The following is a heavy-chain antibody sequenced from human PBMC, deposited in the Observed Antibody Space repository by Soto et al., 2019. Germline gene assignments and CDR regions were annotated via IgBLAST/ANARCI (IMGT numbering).Heavy chain of an antibody. Sequence: PGGFLRLSCAASGFTFSSCAMSWVRQGPGKGLEWVSYISSSSSTIFYTDYVKGRFTISRDNAKNSLYLQMNNLRAEDTVLYYCSKDRAPPTMVRVYGMDVWGQGTTVTVSS. V-gene: IGHV3-48*01. CDR1: GFTFSSCA. CDR3: SKDRAPPTMVRVYGMDV. D-gene: IGHD3-10*01. CDR2: ISSSSSTI. J-gene: IGHJ6*02.